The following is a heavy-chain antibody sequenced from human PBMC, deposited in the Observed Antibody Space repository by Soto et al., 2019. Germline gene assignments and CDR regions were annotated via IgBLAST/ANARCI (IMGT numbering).Heavy chain of an antibody. CDR1: RYTFTVYY. J-gene: IGHJ6*02. CDR3: ASLEVFGVVCYGMDV. D-gene: IGHD3-3*01. CDR2: INPNSDGT. V-gene: IGHV1-2*02. Sequence: RASVSVSFQASRYTFTVYYMHGVVPAALQGLEWMGWINPNSDGTNYAQKFQGRVTMTRDTSISTAYMELSRLRSDDTAVYYCASLEVFGVVCYGMDVWGQGTTVTVSS.